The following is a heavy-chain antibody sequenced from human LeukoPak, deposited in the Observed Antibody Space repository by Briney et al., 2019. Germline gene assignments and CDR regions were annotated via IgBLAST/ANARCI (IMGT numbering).Heavy chain of an antibody. CDR1: GYTFTSYA. CDR3: ARSAESYLVGYCSGGSCYQGAFDI. CDR2: IIPIFGTA. Sequence: SVKVSCKASGYTFTSYAISWVRQAPGQGLEWMGGIIPIFGTANYAQKFQGRVTITADESTSTAYMELSSLRSEDTAVYYCARSAESYLVGYCSGGSCYQGAFDIWGQGTMVTVSS. J-gene: IGHJ3*02. D-gene: IGHD2-15*01. V-gene: IGHV1-69*13.